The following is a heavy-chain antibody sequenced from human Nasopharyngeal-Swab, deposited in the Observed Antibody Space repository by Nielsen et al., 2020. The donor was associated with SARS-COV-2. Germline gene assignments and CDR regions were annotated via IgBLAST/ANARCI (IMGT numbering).Heavy chain of an antibody. D-gene: IGHD3-10*01. V-gene: IGHV3-7*01. CDR3: ARVAGRPSPMVS. CDR1: GFTFRDYW. J-gene: IGHJ4*02. CDR2: IKQDGSEK. Sequence: GESLKISCVASGFTFRDYWMSWVRQAPAKGLEWVASIKQDGSEKNYVDSVKGRFTIYRENAKNSLFLQMDSLRTEDTAFYYCARVAGRPSPMVSWVQGTLVTVSS.